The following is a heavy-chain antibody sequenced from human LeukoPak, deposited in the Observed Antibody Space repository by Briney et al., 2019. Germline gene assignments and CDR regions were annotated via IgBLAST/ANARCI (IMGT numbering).Heavy chain of an antibody. CDR1: GFTFSDYH. V-gene: IGHV3-11*01. D-gene: IGHD4-17*01. CDR3: ARETTVKENWYFDL. CDR2: ISSSGSTI. J-gene: IGHJ2*01. Sequence: GGSLRLSCAASGFTFSDYHMTWIRQAPGKGLEWVSYISSSGSTIYYADSVKGRFTISRDNAKNSLYLQMNSLRAEDTAVYYCARETTVKENWYFDLWGRGTLVTVSS.